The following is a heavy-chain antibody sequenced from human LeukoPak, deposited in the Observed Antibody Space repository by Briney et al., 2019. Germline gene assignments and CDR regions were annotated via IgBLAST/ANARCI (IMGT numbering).Heavy chain of an antibody. V-gene: IGHV3-48*03. CDR1: GCTFSSYE. J-gene: IGHJ4*02. Sequence: GGSLRLSCAASGCTFSSYEMNWVRQAPGKGLEWVSYIYSSGSTTKYADSVKGRFTISRDNAKNSLHLQMSSLRVEDTAVYYCARGAYGDYGRGYWGQGTLVTVSS. D-gene: IGHD4-17*01. CDR2: IYSSGSTT. CDR3: ARGAYGDYGRGY.